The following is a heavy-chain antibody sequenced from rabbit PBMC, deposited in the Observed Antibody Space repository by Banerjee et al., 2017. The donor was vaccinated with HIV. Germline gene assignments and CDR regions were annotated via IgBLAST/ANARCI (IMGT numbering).Heavy chain of an antibody. V-gene: IGHV1S40*01. Sequence: QSLEESGGDLVKPGASLTLTCTASGFSFSGSYGMCWVRQAPGKGLEWIACIVAGGGSTDYASWVNGRFTISKTSSTTVTLQMTSLTAADTATYFCARKLSLWGPGTLVTVS. J-gene: IGHJ4*01. CDR3: ARKLSL. CDR1: GFSFSGSYG. D-gene: IGHD6-1*01. CDR2: IVAGGGST.